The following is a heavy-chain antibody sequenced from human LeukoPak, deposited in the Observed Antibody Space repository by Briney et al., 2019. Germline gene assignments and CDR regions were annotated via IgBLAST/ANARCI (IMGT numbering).Heavy chain of an antibody. J-gene: IGHJ4*02. V-gene: IGHV3-21*01. Sequence: PGGSLRLSCAASGFTFNTYTMNWVRQAPGKGLEWVSSISSSSSYIYYADSVKGRFTISRDNAKNSLYLQMNSLRAEDTAVYYCARDLGYYYDSSGTTPGDYWGQGTLVTVSS. CDR3: ARDLGYYYDSSGTTPGDY. CDR1: GFTFNTYT. CDR2: ISSSSSYI. D-gene: IGHD3-22*01.